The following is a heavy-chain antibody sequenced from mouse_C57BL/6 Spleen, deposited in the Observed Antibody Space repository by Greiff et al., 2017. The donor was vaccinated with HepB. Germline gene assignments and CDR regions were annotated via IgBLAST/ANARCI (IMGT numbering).Heavy chain of an antibody. CDR2: IYPGDGDT. CDR3: ARSGDWDFDV. J-gene: IGHJ1*03. CDR1: GYAFSSYW. D-gene: IGHD3-1*01. V-gene: IGHV1-80*01. Sequence: VMLVESGAELVKPGASVKISCKASGYAFSSYWMNWVKQRPGKGLEWIGQIYPGDGDTNYNGKFKGKATLTADKSSSTAYMQLSSLTSEDSAVYFCARSGDWDFDVWGTGTTVTVSS.